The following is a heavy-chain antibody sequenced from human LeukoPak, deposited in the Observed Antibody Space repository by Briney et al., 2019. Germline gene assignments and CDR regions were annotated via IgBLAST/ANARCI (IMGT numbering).Heavy chain of an antibody. CDR2: IWYDGSNK. D-gene: IGHD3/OR15-3a*01. Sequence: GGSLRLSCAASGFTFSSYGMHWVRQAPGKGLEWVAVIWYDGSNKYYADYVKGRFTISRDNSTTPLSLQMTSLRAEDTAVYYCARARRSVFGPREVFYGMAVWGQGTTVTVSS. CDR1: GFTFSSYG. J-gene: IGHJ6*02. CDR3: ARARRSVFGPREVFYGMAV. V-gene: IGHV3-33*01.